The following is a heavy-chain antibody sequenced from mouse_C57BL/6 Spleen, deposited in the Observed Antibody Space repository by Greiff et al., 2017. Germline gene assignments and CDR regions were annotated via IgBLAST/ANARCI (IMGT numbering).Heavy chain of an antibody. D-gene: IGHD3-1*01. CDR1: GYTFTDYE. Sequence: VQLQQSGAELVRPGASVTLSCKASGYTFTDYEMHWVKQTPVHGLEWIGAIDPETGGTAYNQKFKGKAILTADKSSSTAYMERRSLTSEDSAVYYCTRSGTNFDYWGQGTTLTVSS. V-gene: IGHV1-15*01. J-gene: IGHJ2*01. CDR2: IDPETGGT. CDR3: TRSGTNFDY.